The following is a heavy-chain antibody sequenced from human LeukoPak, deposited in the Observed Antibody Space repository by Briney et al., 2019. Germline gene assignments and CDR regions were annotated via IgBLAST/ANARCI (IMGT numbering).Heavy chain of an antibody. V-gene: IGHV3-9*01. Sequence: GGSLRLSCAGSGFIFNNYAMHWVRQPPGKGLEWVSGISWNSGSIDYADSVKGRFTISRDNVKNSLYLQMNSLRVEDTAIYYCAKGGPYSSSWGGKFDHWGQGTLVTVSS. J-gene: IGHJ4*02. D-gene: IGHD6-13*01. CDR3: AKGGPYSSSWGGKFDH. CDR2: ISWNSGSI. CDR1: GFIFNNYA.